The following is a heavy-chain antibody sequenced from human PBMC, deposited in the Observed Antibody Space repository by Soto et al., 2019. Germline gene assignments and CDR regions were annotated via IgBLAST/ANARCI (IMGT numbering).Heavy chain of an antibody. CDR2: IVVGSGNT. CDR3: AARGALYYYDSSGYWDDAFDI. Sequence: SVKVSCKASGFTFTSSAAQWVRQARGQRLEWIGWIVVGSGNTNYAQKFQERVTITRDMSTSTAYMELSSLRSEDTAVYYCAARGALYYYDSSGYWDDAFDIWGQGTMVTVSS. CDR1: GFTFTSSA. D-gene: IGHD3-22*01. V-gene: IGHV1-58*01. J-gene: IGHJ3*02.